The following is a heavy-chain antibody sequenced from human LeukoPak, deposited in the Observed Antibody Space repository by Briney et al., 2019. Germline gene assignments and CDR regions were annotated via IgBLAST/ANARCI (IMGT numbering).Heavy chain of an antibody. V-gene: IGHV3-74*03. CDR2: INGDGSNT. J-gene: IGHJ4*02. Sequence: GGSLRLSCAASGFTFSSHWMHWVRQAPGKGLVWASRINGDGSNTTYADSVKGRFTISRDNAKNTLYLQMNSLRVEDTAVYYCAKSTGRLDPFDYWGQGTLGPVSS. D-gene: IGHD2-2*01. CDR1: GFTFSSHW. CDR3: AKSTGRLDPFDY.